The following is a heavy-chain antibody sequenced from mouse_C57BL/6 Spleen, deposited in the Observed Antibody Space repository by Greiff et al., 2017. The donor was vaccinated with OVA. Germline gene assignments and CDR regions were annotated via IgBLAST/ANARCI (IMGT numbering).Heavy chain of an antibody. Sequence: FQLQQSGPELVKPGASVKISCKASGYSFTDYNMNWVKQSNGKSLEWIGVINPNYGTTSYNQKFKGKATLTVDQSSSTAYMQLNSLTSEDSAVYYCARSRYYGSSYAMDYWGQGTSVTVSS. CDR1: GYSFTDYN. J-gene: IGHJ4*01. D-gene: IGHD1-1*01. CDR2: INPNYGTT. CDR3: ARSRYYGSSYAMDY. V-gene: IGHV1-39*01.